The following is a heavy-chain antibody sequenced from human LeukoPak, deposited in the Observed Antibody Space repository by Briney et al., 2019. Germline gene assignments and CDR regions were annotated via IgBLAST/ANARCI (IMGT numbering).Heavy chain of an antibody. D-gene: IGHD3-16*02. V-gene: IGHV3-7*03. Sequence: PGGSLRLSCAASGFTFSSYEMNWVRQAPGKGLEWVANIKQDGREKYYVDSVKGRFTISRDNAKNSLYLQMNSLRAEDTAVYYCARVGRGRMITFGGVIVNANMDVWGKGTTVTISS. CDR1: GFTFSSYE. CDR2: IKQDGREK. CDR3: ARVGRGRMITFGGVIVNANMDV. J-gene: IGHJ6*03.